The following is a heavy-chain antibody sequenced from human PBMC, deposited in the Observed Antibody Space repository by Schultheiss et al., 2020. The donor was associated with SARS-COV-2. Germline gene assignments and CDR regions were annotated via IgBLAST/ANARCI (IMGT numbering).Heavy chain of an antibody. V-gene: IGHV3-23*01. D-gene: IGHD3-3*01. J-gene: IGHJ6*02. CDR3: ARFSYDFWSDDTDYGMDV. CDR1: GFTFSSYS. Sequence: GGSLRLSCAASGFTFSSYSMNWVRQATGKGLEWVSAISGSGGSTYYADSVKGRFTISRDNSKNTLYLQMNSLRAEDTAVYYCARFSYDFWSDDTDYGMDVWGQGTTVTVSS. CDR2: ISGSGGST.